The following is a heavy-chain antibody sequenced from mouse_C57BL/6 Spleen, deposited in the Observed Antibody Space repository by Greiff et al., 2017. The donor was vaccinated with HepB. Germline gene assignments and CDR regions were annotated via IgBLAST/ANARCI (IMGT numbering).Heavy chain of an antibody. CDR1: GFTFSDYG. V-gene: IGHV5-17*01. Sequence: EVKVVESGGGLVKPGGSLKLSCAASGFTFSDYGMHWVRQAPEKGLEWVAYISSGSSTIYYADTVKGRFTISRDNAKNTLFLQMTSLRSEDTAMYYCARHGFDVWGTGTTVTVSS. CDR2: ISSGSSTI. CDR3: ARHGFDV. J-gene: IGHJ1*03.